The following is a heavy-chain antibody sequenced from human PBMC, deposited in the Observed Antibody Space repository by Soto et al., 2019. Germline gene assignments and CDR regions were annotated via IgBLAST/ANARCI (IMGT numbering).Heavy chain of an antibody. J-gene: IGHJ3*02. CDR3: ATVRHDAFDI. CDR1: GFTFSTYS. CDR2: ISSSTSTI. Sequence: EVQLVESGGGLVQPGGSLRLSCAASGFTFSTYSMSWVRQAPGEGLEWLSYISSSTSTIYYPDSVKGRFTISRDDAKNSLYLQMNSRGDEDTAVYYCATVRHDAFDIWGQGTLVTVSS. V-gene: IGHV3-48*02.